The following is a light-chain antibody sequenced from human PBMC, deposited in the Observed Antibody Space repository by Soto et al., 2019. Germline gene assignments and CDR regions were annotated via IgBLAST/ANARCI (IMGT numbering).Light chain of an antibody. J-gene: IGKJ2*01. V-gene: IGKV3-15*01. CDR1: QSVSSN. CDR3: QQYNNWPPTFT. Sequence: EIVMTQSPATLSVSPGERATLSCRASQSVSSNLAWYQQKPGQAPRLLIYGASTRATGIPARFSGSGSGIDFTLAISSLQSEDFAVYYCQQYNNWPPTFTFGQGTKLEIK. CDR2: GAS.